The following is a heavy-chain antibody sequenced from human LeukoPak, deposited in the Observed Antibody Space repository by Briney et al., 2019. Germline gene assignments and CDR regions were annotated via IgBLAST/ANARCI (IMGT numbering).Heavy chain of an antibody. CDR2: IYYRGGT. D-gene: IGHD3-22*01. V-gene: IGHV4-59*01. Sequence: SETLSLTCTVSGGSISTYYWSWIRQPPGKGLEWIGYIYYRGGTNYNPSLRSRVSISVDTSKNQFSLKLSSVTAADTAVYYCARWEYDSSGYRKIDYWGQGTLVTVSS. J-gene: IGHJ4*02. CDR3: ARWEYDSSGYRKIDY. CDR1: GGSISTYY.